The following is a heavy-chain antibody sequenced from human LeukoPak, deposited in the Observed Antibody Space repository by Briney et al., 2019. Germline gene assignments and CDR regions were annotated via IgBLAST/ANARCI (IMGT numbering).Heavy chain of an antibody. V-gene: IGHV4-59*01. Sequence: PSETLSLTCTVSGGSISSYYWSWIRQPPGKGLEWIGYIYYSGSTNYNPSLKSRVTISVDTSKNQFSLKLSSVTADDTAVYYCARGSWIQLWLADPVPFDYWGQGTLVTVSS. CDR2: IYYSGST. J-gene: IGHJ4*02. CDR3: ARGSWIQLWLADPVPFDY. D-gene: IGHD5-18*01. CDR1: GGSISSYY.